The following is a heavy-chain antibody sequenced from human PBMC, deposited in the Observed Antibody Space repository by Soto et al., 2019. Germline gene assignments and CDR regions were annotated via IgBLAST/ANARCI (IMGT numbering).Heavy chain of an antibody. Sequence: ASVKVSCKASGYTFTSYFSHWVRQAPGQGLEWMGIINPSGGSTSYAQKFQGRVTMTRDTSTSTVYMELGSLRSEDTAVYYCARQYCSGGSCYTLDYWGQGTLVTVSS. CDR3: ARQYCSGGSCYTLDY. CDR2: INPSGGST. V-gene: IGHV1-46*01. CDR1: GYTFTSYF. D-gene: IGHD2-15*01. J-gene: IGHJ4*02.